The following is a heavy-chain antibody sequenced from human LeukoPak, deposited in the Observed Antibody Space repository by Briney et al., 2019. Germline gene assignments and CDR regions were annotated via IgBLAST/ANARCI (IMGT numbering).Heavy chain of an antibody. V-gene: IGHV3-21*06. Sequence: GGSLRLSCTASGLTFSTSGFTWVRQPPGKGLEWVASIGPTGSDRYHADSIKGRFTISRDNANNFLYLQMNSLRAEDTAVYYCATETNGSHYDYWGQGTLLTVSS. J-gene: IGHJ4*02. CDR3: ATETNGSHYDY. CDR2: IGPTGSDR. D-gene: IGHD1-14*01. CDR1: GLTFSTSG.